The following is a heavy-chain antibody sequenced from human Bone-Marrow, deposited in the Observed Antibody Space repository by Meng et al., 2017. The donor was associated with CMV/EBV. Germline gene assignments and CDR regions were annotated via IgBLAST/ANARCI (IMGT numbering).Heavy chain of an antibody. D-gene: IGHD4-11*01. Sequence: GSLRLSCAVYGGSFSGYYWSWIRQPPGKGLEWIGYIYYSGSTNYNPSLKSRVTISAETSKNQFSLKLSSVTAADTAVYYCARGGTVSNFYYWGQGTLVTVSS. CDR3: ARGGTVSNFYY. CDR2: IYYSGST. V-gene: IGHV4-59*01. J-gene: IGHJ4*02. CDR1: GGSFSGYY.